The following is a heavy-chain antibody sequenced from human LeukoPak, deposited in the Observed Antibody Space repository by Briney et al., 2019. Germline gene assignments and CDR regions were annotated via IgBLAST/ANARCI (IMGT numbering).Heavy chain of an antibody. Sequence: GGSLRLSCAASGFTFSSYGMHWVRQAPGKGLEWVAVISYDGSNKYYADSVKGRFTISRDNSKNTLYLQMNSLRAEDTAVYYCARDKGVYYFDYWGQGTLVTVSS. J-gene: IGHJ4*02. CDR1: GFTFSSYG. V-gene: IGHV3-30*03. CDR3: ARDKGVYYFDY. CDR2: ISYDGSNK. D-gene: IGHD3-16*01.